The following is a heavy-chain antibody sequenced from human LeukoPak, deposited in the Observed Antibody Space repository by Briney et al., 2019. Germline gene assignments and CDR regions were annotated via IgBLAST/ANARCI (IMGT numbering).Heavy chain of an antibody. CDR3: ARSIRLGELLNRKKKSLDY. J-gene: IGHJ4*02. CDR2: INHSGNT. V-gene: IGHV4-34*01. D-gene: IGHD3-16*01. CDR1: GGSFSGYY. Sequence: SETLSLTCAVYGGSFSGYYWSWIRQPPGKGLEWIGEINHSGNTNYNPSLKSRVTISVDTSKNQFSLKLSSVTAADTAVYYCARSIRLGELLNRKKKSLDYWGQGTLVTVSS.